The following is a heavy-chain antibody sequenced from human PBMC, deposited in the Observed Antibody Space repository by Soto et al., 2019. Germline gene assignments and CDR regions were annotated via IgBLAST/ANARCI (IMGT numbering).Heavy chain of an antibody. J-gene: IGHJ5*02. CDR1: GFTFGDYA. CDR2: IRSKAYGGTT. D-gene: IGHD2-2*01. CDR3: TRGDCSSTSCYAWDRWFDP. Sequence: GGSLRLSCTASGFTFGDYAMSWFRQAPGKGLEWVGFIRSKAYGGTTEYAASVKGRFTISRDDSKSIAYLQMNSLKTEDTAVYYCTRGDCSSTSCYAWDRWFDPWGQGTLVTVSS. V-gene: IGHV3-49*03.